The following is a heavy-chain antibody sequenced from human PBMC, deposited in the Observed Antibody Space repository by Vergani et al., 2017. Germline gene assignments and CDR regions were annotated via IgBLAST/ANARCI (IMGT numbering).Heavy chain of an antibody. Sequence: EVQLVESGGGLVKPGGSLRLSCAASGFTFSSYSMNWVRQAPGKGLEWVSSISSSSSYIYYADSVKGRFTISRDNAKNSLYLQMNSLRAEDTAVYYCAKDTGPLWFGELLYNDYFDYWGQGTLVTGSS. D-gene: IGHD3-10*01. CDR3: AKDTGPLWFGELLYNDYFDY. CDR2: ISSSSSYI. CDR1: GFTFSSYS. J-gene: IGHJ4*02. V-gene: IGHV3-21*04.